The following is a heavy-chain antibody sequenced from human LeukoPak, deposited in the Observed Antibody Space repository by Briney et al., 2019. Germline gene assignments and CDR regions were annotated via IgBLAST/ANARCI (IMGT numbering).Heavy chain of an antibody. Sequence: PSETLSLTCAVSGYSISSGYYWGWIRQPPGEGLEWIGRITRSGSTYYNPSLRSRVTISVDTSKNQFSLKVNSVTATDTAVYFCARGVEDDVYWGQGTLVIVSS. J-gene: IGHJ4*02. CDR2: ITRSGST. V-gene: IGHV4-38-2*01. D-gene: IGHD1-1*01. CDR1: GYSISSGYY. CDR3: ARGVEDDVY.